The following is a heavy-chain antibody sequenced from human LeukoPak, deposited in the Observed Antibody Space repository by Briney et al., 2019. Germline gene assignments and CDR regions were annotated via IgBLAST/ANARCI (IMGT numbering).Heavy chain of an antibody. J-gene: IGHJ4*02. CDR3: ARCGFGPCIW. Sequence: GASVKVSCKAFGYTFTTYDVNWVRQAPGQGLEWMGGIIPILGTANYAQKFQGRVTITADKSTSTAYMELSSLRSEDTAVYYCARCGFGPCIWWGQGTLVTVSS. V-gene: IGHV1-69*10. CDR2: IIPILGTA. D-gene: IGHD3-10*01. CDR1: GYTFTTYD.